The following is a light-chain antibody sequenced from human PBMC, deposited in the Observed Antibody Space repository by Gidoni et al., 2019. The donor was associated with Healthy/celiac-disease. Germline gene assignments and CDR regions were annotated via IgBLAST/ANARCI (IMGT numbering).Light chain of an antibody. CDR2: AAS. CDR1: QSISSH. CDR3: QQSYSTPPALT. V-gene: IGKV1-39*01. Sequence: DIQMTQSPSSLSASVGDRVTITCRASQSISSHLNWYQQKPGKAPKLLIYAASRLQSGVPSRFSGRGSGTDFTLTISRLQPEDFATYYCQQSYSTPPALTFGGGTKVEIK. J-gene: IGKJ4*01.